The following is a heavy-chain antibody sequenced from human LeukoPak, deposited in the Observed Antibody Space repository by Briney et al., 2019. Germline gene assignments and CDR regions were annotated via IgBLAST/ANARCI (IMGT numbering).Heavy chain of an antibody. CDR3: ARGKRRFGEGDNWFDP. CDR2: INHSGST. Sequence: SETLSLTCAVYGGSFSGYYWSWIRQPPGKGLEWIGEINHSGSTNYNPSLKSRVTISVDTSKNQFSLKLSSVTAADTAVYYCARGKRRFGEGDNWFDPWGQGTLVTVSS. V-gene: IGHV4-34*01. D-gene: IGHD3-10*01. CDR1: GGSFSGYY. J-gene: IGHJ5*02.